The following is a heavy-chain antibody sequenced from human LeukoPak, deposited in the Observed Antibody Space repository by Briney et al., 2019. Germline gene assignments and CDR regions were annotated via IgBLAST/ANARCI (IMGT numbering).Heavy chain of an antibody. V-gene: IGHV1-69*05. D-gene: IGHD5-24*01. CDR1: GGTFSSYA. CDR2: IIPIFGTA. CDR3: ARDRRDGYNYFFDY. Sequence: SVKVSCKASGGTFSSYAISWVRQTPGQGLEWMGRIIPIFGTANYAQKFQGRVTITTDESTSTAYMELSSLRSEDTAVYYCARDRRDGYNYFFDYWGQGTLVTVSS. J-gene: IGHJ4*02.